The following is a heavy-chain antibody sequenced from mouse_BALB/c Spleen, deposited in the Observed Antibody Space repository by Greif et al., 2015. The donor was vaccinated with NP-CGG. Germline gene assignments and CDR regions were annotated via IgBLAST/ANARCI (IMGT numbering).Heavy chain of an antibody. CDR1: GYTFTDYE. D-gene: IGHD2-1*01. J-gene: IGHJ3*01. V-gene: IGHV1-15*01. CDR2: IDPETGGT. Sequence: VQGVESGAELVRPGASVTLSCKASGYTFTDYEMHWVEQTPVHGLEWIGAIDPETGGTAYNQKFKGKATLTADKSSSTAYMELRSLTSEDSAVYYCTRCGNSEDWGQGTLVTVSA. CDR3: TRCGNSED.